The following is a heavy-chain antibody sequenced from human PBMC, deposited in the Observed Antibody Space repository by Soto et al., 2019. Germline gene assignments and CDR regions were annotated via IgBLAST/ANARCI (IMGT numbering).Heavy chain of an antibody. V-gene: IGHV3-11*06. J-gene: IGHJ4*02. CDR1: GFPFNDYY. D-gene: IGHD2-21*01. CDR3: VRGGGGGLFEH. CDR2: ISPKSTFR. Sequence: GGSLRLSCATSGFPFNDYYMTRIRQAPGKGLEWLSHISPKSTFRNYADSVKGRFTISRDNTESSLFLQMNSLGVDDTAVYSCVRGGGGGLFEHWGQGVLVTVS.